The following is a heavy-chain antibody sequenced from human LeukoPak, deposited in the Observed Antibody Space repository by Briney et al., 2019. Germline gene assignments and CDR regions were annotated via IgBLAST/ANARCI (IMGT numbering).Heavy chain of an antibody. V-gene: IGHV1-69*04. CDR2: IIPILGIA. D-gene: IGHD2-21*01. CDR3: ARDRSYSRFLQVGYYGMDV. Sequence: ASVKVSCRASGGTFSSYAISWVRQAPGQGLEWMGRIIPILGIANYAQKFQGRVTITADKSTSTAYMELSSLRSEDTAVYYCARDRSYSRFLQVGYYGMDVWGQGTTVTVSS. J-gene: IGHJ6*02. CDR1: GGTFSSYA.